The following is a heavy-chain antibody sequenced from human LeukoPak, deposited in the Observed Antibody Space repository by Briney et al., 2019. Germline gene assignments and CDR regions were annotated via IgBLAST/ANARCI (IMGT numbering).Heavy chain of an antibody. V-gene: IGHV3-48*01. J-gene: IGHJ4*02. D-gene: IGHD7-27*01. CDR1: EFTFSDYS. Sequence: PGGSLRLSCAASEFTFSDYSVSWVRQAPGKGLEWISHISSTGRTIYYADSVKGRFTISRDNSKNTLYLQMNSLRAEDTAVYYCARGLTGVPILPDYWGQGTLVTVSS. CDR2: ISSTGRTI. CDR3: ARGLTGVPILPDY.